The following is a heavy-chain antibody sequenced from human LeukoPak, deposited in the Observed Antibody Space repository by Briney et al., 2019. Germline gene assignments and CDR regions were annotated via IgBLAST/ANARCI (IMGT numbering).Heavy chain of an antibody. J-gene: IGHJ4*02. V-gene: IGHV3-30-3*01. CDR3: ARELRASQFDY. CDR1: GFTFSSYT. Sequence: GGSLRLSCAASGFTFSSYTIHWVRQAPGKGLEWVAVISYDGSNKYYADSVKGRFTISRDNSKNTVYLQMNSLRAEDTAVYYCARELRASQFDYWGQGTLVTVSS. CDR2: ISYDGSNK.